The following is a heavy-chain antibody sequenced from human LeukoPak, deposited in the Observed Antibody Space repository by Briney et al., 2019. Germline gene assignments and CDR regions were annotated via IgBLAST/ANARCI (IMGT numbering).Heavy chain of an antibody. Sequence: SETLSLACTVSGGSISSYYWSWIRQPPGKGLEWIGYIYYSGSTNYNPSLKSRVTMSVDTSKNQFSLKLSSVTAADTAVYFCARDPLSTNDFDIWGQGTMVTVSS. CDR1: GGSISSYY. V-gene: IGHV4-59*01. CDR2: IYYSGST. D-gene: IGHD1-1*01. CDR3: ARDPLSTNDFDI. J-gene: IGHJ3*02.